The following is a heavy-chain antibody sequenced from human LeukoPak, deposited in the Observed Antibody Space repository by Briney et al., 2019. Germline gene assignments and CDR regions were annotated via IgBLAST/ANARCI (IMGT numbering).Heavy chain of an antibody. J-gene: IGHJ4*02. CDR3: AKDDIARGSGSYLDY. CDR1: GFTFSSYA. Sequence: PGRSLRLSCAASGFTFSSYAMHWVRQAPGKGLEWVAIVSYDGNKKHYADSVKGRFTISRDNSKNTLYLQMNNLRDGDTAVYYCAKDDIARGSGSYLDYWGQGTLVTVSS. V-gene: IGHV3-30*18. D-gene: IGHD3-10*01. CDR2: VSYDGNKK.